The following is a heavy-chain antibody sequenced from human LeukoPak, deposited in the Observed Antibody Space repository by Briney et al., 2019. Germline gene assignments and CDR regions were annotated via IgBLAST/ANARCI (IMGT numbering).Heavy chain of an antibody. CDR2: ISSSSSTI. CDR3: ARERDRGTDVADHFDH. CDR1: GFTFSSYS. Sequence: SGGSLRLSCAASGFTFSSYSMNWVRQAPGKGLEWVSYISSSSSTIYYADSVKGRFTISRDNAKNSLYLQMNSLRAEDTAIYYCARERDRGTDVADHFDHWGQGTLVTVSS. J-gene: IGHJ4*02. D-gene: IGHD6-19*01. V-gene: IGHV3-48*01.